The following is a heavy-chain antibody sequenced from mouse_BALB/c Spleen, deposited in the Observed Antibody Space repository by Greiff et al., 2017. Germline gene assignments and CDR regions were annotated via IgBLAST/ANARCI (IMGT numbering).Heavy chain of an antibody. V-gene: IGHV5-6-4*01. Sequence: EVQLVESGGGLVRPGGSLKLSCAASGFTFSSYTMSWVRQTPEQRLEWVATISSGGSYTYYPDSVKGRFTISRDNAKNTLYLQMSSLKSEDTAMYYCTRTGTLYYFDYWGQGTTLTVSS. CDR2: ISSGGSYT. D-gene: IGHD4-1*01. CDR3: TRTGTLYYFDY. J-gene: IGHJ2*01. CDR1: GFTFSSYT.